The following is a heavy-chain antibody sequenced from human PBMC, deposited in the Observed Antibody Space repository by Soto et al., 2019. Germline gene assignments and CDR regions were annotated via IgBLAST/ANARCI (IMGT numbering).Heavy chain of an antibody. V-gene: IGHV4-59*01. CDR2: IYYSGST. CDR1: GGSISSYY. Sequence: SETLSLTCTVSGGSISSYYWSWIRQPPGKGLEWIGYIYYSGSTNYNPSLKSRVTISVDTSKNQFSLKLSSVTAADTAVYYCARVFYYDSSGYYGPNDAFDIWGQGKMVTV. J-gene: IGHJ3*02. D-gene: IGHD3-22*01. CDR3: ARVFYYDSSGYYGPNDAFDI.